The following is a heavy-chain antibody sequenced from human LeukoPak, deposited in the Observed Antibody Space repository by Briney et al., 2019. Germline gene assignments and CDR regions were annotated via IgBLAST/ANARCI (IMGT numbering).Heavy chain of an antibody. Sequence: TGGSLRLSCAASGFTFSSYSMNWVRQAPGKGLEWVSSISSSSSNIYYADSVKGRFTISRDSAKNSLYLQMNSLRAEDTTVYYCAREHITGADNYYYYYYMDVWGKGTTVTVSS. CDR2: ISSSSSNI. J-gene: IGHJ6*03. CDR1: GFTFSSYS. V-gene: IGHV3-21*01. CDR3: AREHITGADNYYYYYYMDV. D-gene: IGHD1-14*01.